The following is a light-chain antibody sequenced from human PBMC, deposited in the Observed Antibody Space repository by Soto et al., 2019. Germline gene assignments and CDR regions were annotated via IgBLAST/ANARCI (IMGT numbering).Light chain of an antibody. V-gene: IGKV3-11*01. J-gene: IGKJ5*01. CDR2: GAS. CDR3: QQRSNWPPIT. CDR1: QSVRSSF. Sequence: IVLTHSPATLSFSPGERATLSFRASQSVRSSFLAWYQQKPGQAPSLLIYGASTRATGIPARFSGSGSGTDFTLTISSLEPEDFAVYYCQQRSNWPPITFGQGTRLEIK.